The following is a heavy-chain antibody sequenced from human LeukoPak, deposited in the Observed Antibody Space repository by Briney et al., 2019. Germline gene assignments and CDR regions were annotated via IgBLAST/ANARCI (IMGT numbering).Heavy chain of an antibody. CDR2: ISSSGSTI. Sequence: PGGSLRLSCAASGFTFSDYYMSWIRQAPGKGLEWVSYISSSGSTIYYADSVKGRFTISRDNAKNSLFLQMNSLRAEDTAVYYCARHRTKIAAFNYWGQGTLVTVSS. CDR3: ARHRTKIAAFNY. D-gene: IGHD6-13*01. CDR1: GFTFSDYY. J-gene: IGHJ4*02. V-gene: IGHV3-11*04.